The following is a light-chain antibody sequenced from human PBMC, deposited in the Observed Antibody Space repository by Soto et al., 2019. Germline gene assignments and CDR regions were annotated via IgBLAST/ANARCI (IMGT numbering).Light chain of an antibody. CDR1: SSDVGGYNF. J-gene: IGLJ1*01. V-gene: IGLV2-11*01. CDR3: CSYAGSYTIV. CDR2: DVS. Sequence: QSALTQPRSVSRSPGQSVTISCTGTSSDVGGYNFVSWYQQHPGKAPKLMIYDVSKRPSGVPDRVSGSKSGNTASLTISGLQVEDEADYCCCSYAGSYTIVFGTGTKLTVL.